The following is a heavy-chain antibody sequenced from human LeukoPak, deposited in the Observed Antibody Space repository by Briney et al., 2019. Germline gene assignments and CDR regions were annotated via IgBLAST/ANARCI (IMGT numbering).Heavy chain of an antibody. CDR2: ISGSGNII. V-gene: IGHV3-11*01. D-gene: IGHD4-17*01. CDR1: GFTFSDEY. Sequence: GGSLRLSRAASGFTFSDEYMNWIRQAPGKGLEWASYISGSGNIIYYADSVKGRFTISRDNARNSLYLQMNSLRAEDTAVYCCARDPFMTTGWGVDYWGQGTLVTVSS. CDR3: ARDPFMTTGWGVDY. J-gene: IGHJ4*02.